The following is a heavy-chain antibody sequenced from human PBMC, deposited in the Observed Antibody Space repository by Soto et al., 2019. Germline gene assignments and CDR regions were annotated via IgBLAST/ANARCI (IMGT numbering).Heavy chain of an antibody. V-gene: IGHV1-46*03. CDR3: AREGGGYDFDY. J-gene: IGHJ4*02. D-gene: IGHD5-12*01. CDR1: GYTFTSYY. Sequence: QVQLVQSGAEVKKPGASVKVSCKASGYTFTSYYMHWVRQAPGQGLEWMGIINPSGGSTSDAQKFQGRVTMTRDTSTSTVYMELSSLRSEDTAVYYCAREGGGYDFDYWGQGTLVTVSS. CDR2: INPSGGST.